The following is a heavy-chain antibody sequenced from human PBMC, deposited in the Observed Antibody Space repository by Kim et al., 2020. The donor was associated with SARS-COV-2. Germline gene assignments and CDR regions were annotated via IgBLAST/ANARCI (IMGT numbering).Heavy chain of an antibody. Sequence: ASVKVSCKASGYTFSNYDINWGRQDTGQGLEWMGWMNPNSGNTGYAQKFQGRVTMTRNTSTSTAYMDLRSPRSEDTAVYYCARGPAWNAGRFYFEYWGRG. CDR2: MNPNSGNT. CDR3: ARGPAWNAGRFYFEY. CDR1: GYTFSNYD. D-gene: IGHD1-1*01. V-gene: IGHV1-8*01. J-gene: IGHJ4*02.